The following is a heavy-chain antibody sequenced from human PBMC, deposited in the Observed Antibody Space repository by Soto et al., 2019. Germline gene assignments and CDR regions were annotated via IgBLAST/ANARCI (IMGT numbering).Heavy chain of an antibody. J-gene: IGHJ4*02. CDR1: GFTFSSYA. CDR3: ARGPGYYFDY. Sequence: EVQLVESGGGLVQPGGSLRLSCAASGFTFSSYAMHWVHQAPGKGLEYVSAISSNGGSTYYANSVKGRFTISRDNSKNTLYLHMGSLRADDMAVYYCARGPGYYFDYCGQGTLVPVSS. V-gene: IGHV3-64*01. CDR2: ISSNGGST.